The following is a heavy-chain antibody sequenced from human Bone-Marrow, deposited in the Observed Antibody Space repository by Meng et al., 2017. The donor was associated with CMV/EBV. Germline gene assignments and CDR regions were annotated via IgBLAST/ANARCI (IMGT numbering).Heavy chain of an antibody. CDR2: MNPNSGNT. V-gene: IGHV1-8*02. CDR1: GYTFTGYY. D-gene: IGHD3-22*01. Sequence: ASVKVSCKASGYTFTGYYMHWVRQATGQGLEWMGWMNPNSGNTGYAQKFQGRVTMTRNTSISTAYMELSSLRSEDTAVYYWSRDTMIVVGIANYYSVDVWGQGTMVTVSS. CDR3: SRDTMIVVGIANYYSVDV. J-gene: IGHJ6*02.